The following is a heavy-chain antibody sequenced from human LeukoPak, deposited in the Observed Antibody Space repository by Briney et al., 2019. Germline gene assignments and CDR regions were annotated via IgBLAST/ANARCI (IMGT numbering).Heavy chain of an antibody. CDR3: AKERYYYDSSLGY. Sequence: GGSLRLSCAASGFTFSSYSMNWVRQAPGKGLEWVSSISSSSSYIYYADSVKGRFTISRDNAKNSLYLQMNSLRAEDTAVYYCAKERYYYDSSLGYWGQGTLVTVSS. D-gene: IGHD3-22*01. CDR2: ISSSSSYI. V-gene: IGHV3-21*04. J-gene: IGHJ4*02. CDR1: GFTFSSYS.